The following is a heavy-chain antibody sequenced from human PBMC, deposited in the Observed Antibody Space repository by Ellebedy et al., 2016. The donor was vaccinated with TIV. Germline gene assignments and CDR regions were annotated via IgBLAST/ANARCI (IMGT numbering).Heavy chain of an antibody. Sequence: SETLSLXXTVSGGSISSSSFFWGCIRQPPGKGRVWIGILYYSGSTYYNPSLNSRITISVDTSKNQFSLNLSSVTAADTAVYYCARPLRSTVTTSIYFDSWGQGTLVTVSS. CDR3: ARPLRSTVTTSIYFDS. D-gene: IGHD4-17*01. CDR1: GGSISSSSFF. V-gene: IGHV4-39*01. CDR2: LYYSGST. J-gene: IGHJ4*02.